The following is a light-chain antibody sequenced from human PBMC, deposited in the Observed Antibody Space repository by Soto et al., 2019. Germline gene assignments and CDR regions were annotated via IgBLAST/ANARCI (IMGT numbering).Light chain of an antibody. CDR2: DVS. V-gene: IGLV2-11*01. J-gene: IGLJ1*01. CDR3: YSYAGSDTLYV. Sequence: QSVLTQPRSVSGSPGQSVTISCTGTSTDVGGYNDVSWYQQHPGKVPKLMLYDVSNRPSGVPDRFSGSKSGNTASLTISGLQAEDEADYYCYSYAGSDTLYVFGSGTKLTVL. CDR1: STDVGGYND.